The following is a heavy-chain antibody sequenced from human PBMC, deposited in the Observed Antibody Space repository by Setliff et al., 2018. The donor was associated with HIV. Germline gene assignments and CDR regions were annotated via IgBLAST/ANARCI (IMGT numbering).Heavy chain of an antibody. CDR3: ARLKVDTIFGVVITNPFDY. Sequence: GGSLRLSCAASGFSFSSYSMNWVRQAPGKGLEWVSCISSSTRYIYYADSVKGRFTISRDNAKNSLYLQMNSLRAEDTAVYYCARLKVDTIFGVVITNPFDYWGQGTLVTVSS. J-gene: IGHJ4*02. CDR1: GFSFSSYS. D-gene: IGHD3-3*01. V-gene: IGHV3-21*04. CDR2: ISSSTRYI.